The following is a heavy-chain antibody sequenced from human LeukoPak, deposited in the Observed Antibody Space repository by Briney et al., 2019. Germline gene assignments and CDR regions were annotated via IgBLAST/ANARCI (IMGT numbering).Heavy chain of an antibody. CDR2: IRYDGSNK. J-gene: IGHJ4*02. CDR3: AKVFHIVVVPAAIDYFDY. Sequence: PGGSLRLSCAASGFTFSSYGMHWVRQAPGKGLEWVAFIRYDGSNKYYADSVKGRFTISRDNSKNTLYLQMNSLRAEDTAVYYCAKVFHIVVVPAAIDYFDYWGQGTLVTVSS. CDR1: GFTFSSYG. D-gene: IGHD2-2*02. V-gene: IGHV3-30*02.